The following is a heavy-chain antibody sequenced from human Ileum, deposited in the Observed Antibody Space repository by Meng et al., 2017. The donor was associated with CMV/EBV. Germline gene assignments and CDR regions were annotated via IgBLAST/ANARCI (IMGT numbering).Heavy chain of an antibody. CDR2: IYSGGTT. Sequence: EVRLLESGGGLVQPGGSLRLSCAASGFTFSTYGMGWVRQAPGKGLEWVSVIYSGGTTYYADSAKGRFTISRDNSKNTLYLQMDNLRSDDTAVYYCVKEGAGDRWGQGTLVTVSS. CDR3: VKEGAGDR. D-gene: IGHD1-26*01. CDR1: GFTFSTYG. V-gene: IGHV3-66*01. J-gene: IGHJ4*02.